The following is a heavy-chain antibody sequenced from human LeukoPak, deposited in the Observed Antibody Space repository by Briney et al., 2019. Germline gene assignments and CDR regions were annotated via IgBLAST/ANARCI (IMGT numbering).Heavy chain of an antibody. CDR2: ISGSGGST. CDR3: AKSQVLAVAGIGWFDP. CDR1: GFTFSSYA. D-gene: IGHD6-19*01. J-gene: IGHJ5*02. V-gene: IGHV3-23*01. Sequence: GGSLRLSCAASGFTFSSYAMSWVRQDPGKGLEWVSAISGSGGSTYYADSVKGRFTISRDNSKNTLYLQMNSLRAEDTAVYYCAKSQVLAVAGIGWFDPWGQGALVTVSS.